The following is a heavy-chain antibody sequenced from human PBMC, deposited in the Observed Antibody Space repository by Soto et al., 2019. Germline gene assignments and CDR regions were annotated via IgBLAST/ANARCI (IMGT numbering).Heavy chain of an antibody. D-gene: IGHD4-17*01. J-gene: IGHJ4*02. CDR3: ARDSVDYPSKDFDY. CDR2: INHSGST. Sequence: PSETLSLTCAVYGGSFSGYYWSWIRQPPGKGLEWIGEINHSGSTNYNPSLKSRVTISVDTSKNQISLKLSSVTAADTAVYYCARDSVDYPSKDFDYWGQGTLVTVSS. CDR1: GGSFSGYY. V-gene: IGHV4-34*01.